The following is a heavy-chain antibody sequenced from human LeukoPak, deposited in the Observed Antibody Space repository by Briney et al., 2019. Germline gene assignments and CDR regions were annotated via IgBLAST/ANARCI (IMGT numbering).Heavy chain of an antibody. CDR1: GGSISSSSYY. V-gene: IGHV4-39*07. Sequence: SETLSLTCTVSGGSISSSSYYWGWIRQPPGKGLEWIGSIYYSGSTYYNPSLKSRVTISVDTSKNQFSLKLSSVTAADTAVYYCARASAIVVVINPYYFDYWGQGTLVTVSS. CDR2: IYYSGST. CDR3: ARASAIVVVINPYYFDY. D-gene: IGHD3-22*01. J-gene: IGHJ4*02.